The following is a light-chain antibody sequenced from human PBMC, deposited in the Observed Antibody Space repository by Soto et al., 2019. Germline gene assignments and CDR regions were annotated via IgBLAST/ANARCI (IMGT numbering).Light chain of an antibody. V-gene: IGLV2-14*03. CDR3: SSYSRTSTRRL. Sequence: QRVLTQPASGAGFPGQWITLPCTGTSNDIGGYNYVSWYQQFPGKAPKLIIYDVTNRPSGVSFRFSGSKSGNTASLTISGLQAADEARYHCSSYSRTSTRRLFGAGTKAT. CDR1: SNDIGGYNY. CDR2: DVT. J-gene: IGLJ1*01.